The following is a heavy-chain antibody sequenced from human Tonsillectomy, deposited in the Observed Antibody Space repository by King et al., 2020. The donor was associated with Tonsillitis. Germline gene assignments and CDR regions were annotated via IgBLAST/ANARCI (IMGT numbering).Heavy chain of an antibody. D-gene: IGHD3-10*01. V-gene: IGHV4-59*02. CDR3: ARDLYGSGAIGWFDP. J-gene: IGHJ5*02. CDR1: GASVSSYY. CDR2: IYYSGGT. Sequence: QLQESGPGLVRPSETLSLTCTVSGASVSSYYWSWIRQPPGKGLEWIGNIYYSGGTNYNPSLKRRVTISVDTSKNQFSLRLTSVTTADTAGYYLARDLYGSGAIGWFDPWGQGTLVSVSS.